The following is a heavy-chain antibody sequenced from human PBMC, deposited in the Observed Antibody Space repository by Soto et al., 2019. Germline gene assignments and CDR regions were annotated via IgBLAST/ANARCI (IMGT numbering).Heavy chain of an antibody. J-gene: IGHJ4*02. D-gene: IGHD2-15*01. CDR3: ARASVAATFDY. V-gene: IGHV3-33*01. CDR1: GFTFSSYG. CDR2: IWYDGSNK. Sequence: PGGSLRLSCAASGFTFSSYGMHWVRQAPGKGLEWVAVIWYDGSNKYYADSVKGRFTISRDNSKNTLYLQMNSLRAEDTAVYYCARASVAATFDYWGQGTLVTVSS.